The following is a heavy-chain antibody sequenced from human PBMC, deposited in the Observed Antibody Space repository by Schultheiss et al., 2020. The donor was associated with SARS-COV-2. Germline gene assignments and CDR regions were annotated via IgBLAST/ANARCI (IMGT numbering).Heavy chain of an antibody. V-gene: IGHV2-5*01. CDR1: GFSLSTSGVG. CDR3: AHASYYDFWGGRFDAFDI. J-gene: IGHJ3*02. D-gene: IGHD3-3*01. CDR2: IYWNDDK. Sequence: SGPTLVKPTQTLTLTCTFSGFSLSTSGVGVGWIRQPPGKALEWLALIYWNDDKRYSPSLKSRLTITKDTSKNQVVLTMTNMDPVDTATYYCAHASYYDFWGGRFDAFDIWGQGTMVTVSS.